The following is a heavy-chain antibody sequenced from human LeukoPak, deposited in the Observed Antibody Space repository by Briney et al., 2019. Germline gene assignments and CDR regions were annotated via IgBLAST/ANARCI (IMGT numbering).Heavy chain of an antibody. J-gene: IGHJ4*02. V-gene: IGHV3-30-3*01. Sequence: GGSLRLSCAASGFTFSSYAMHWVRQAPGKGLEWVAVISYDGSNKYYADSVKGRFTISRDNSKNTLYLQMNSLRAEDTAVYYCAREGDLGYCSSTSCYPSSPDYWGQGTLVTVSS. CDR1: GFTFSSYA. CDR2: ISYDGSNK. CDR3: AREGDLGYCSSTSCYPSSPDY. D-gene: IGHD2-2*01.